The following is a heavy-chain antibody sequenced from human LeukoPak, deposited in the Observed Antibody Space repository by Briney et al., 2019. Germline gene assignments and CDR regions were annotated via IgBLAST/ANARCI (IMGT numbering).Heavy chain of an antibody. CDR3: ARVSNTQGIDY. CDR1: GYTFTSYY. V-gene: IGHV1-46*01. Sequence: GASVKVSCKASGYTFTSYYMHWVRQAPGQGLEWMGIINPSGGSTSYAQKFQGRVTMTRDTSTSTVYMELSSLGSEDTAVYYCARVSNTQGIDYWGQGTLVTVSS. CDR2: INPSGGST. J-gene: IGHJ4*02. D-gene: IGHD2-8*01.